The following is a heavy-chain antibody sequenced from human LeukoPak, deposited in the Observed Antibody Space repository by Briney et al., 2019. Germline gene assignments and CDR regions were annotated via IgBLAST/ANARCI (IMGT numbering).Heavy chain of an antibody. Sequence: GGSLRLSCAASGFTVSSNYMSWVRQAPGKGLEWVSVIYSGGSTYYADSVKGRFTISRDNSKNTLYLQMNRLRAEDTAVHYCARERQLERLAFGKEGSAFDYWGQGTLVTVSS. CDR2: IYSGGST. V-gene: IGHV3-66*01. CDR1: GFTVSSNY. D-gene: IGHD1-1*01. CDR3: ARERQLERLAFGKEGSAFDY. J-gene: IGHJ4*02.